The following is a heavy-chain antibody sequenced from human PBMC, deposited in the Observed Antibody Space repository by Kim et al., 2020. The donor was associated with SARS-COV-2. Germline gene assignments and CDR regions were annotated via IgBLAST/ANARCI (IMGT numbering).Heavy chain of an antibody. CDR3: ARPGIAAAEGHWYFDL. D-gene: IGHD6-13*01. Sequence: GGSLRLSCAASGFTFSDYYMSWIRQAPGKGLEWVSYISSSSSYTNYADSVKGRFTISRDNAKNSLYLQMNSLRAEDTAVYYCARPGIAAAEGHWYFDLWGRGTLVTVSS. CDR1: GFTFSDYY. V-gene: IGHV3-11*06. J-gene: IGHJ2*01. CDR2: ISSSSSYT.